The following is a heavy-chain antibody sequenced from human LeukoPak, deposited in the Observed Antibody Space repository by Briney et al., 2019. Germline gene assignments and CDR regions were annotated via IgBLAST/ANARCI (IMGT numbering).Heavy chain of an antibody. V-gene: IGHV1-46*01. CDR2: INPSGGST. D-gene: IGHD6-19*01. Sequence: ASVKVSCKASGYTFTSYYMHWVRQAPGQGLEWMGIINPSGGSTSYAQKFQGRVTMTRDTSTSTVYMELSSLRSEDTAVYYCARDGNLIAVAGTGVYWGQGTLVTVSS. J-gene: IGHJ4*02. CDR3: ARDGNLIAVAGTGVY. CDR1: GYTFTSYY.